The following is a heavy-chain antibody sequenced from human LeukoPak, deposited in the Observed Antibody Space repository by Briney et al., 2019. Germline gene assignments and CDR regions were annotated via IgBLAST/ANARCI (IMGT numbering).Heavy chain of an antibody. D-gene: IGHD6-19*01. CDR1: GFTFDDYG. CDR3: ARAYSSGSDGDD. V-gene: IGHV3-20*04. CDR2: INWNGGST. J-gene: IGHJ4*02. Sequence: AGSLTLSCAASGFTFDDYGMIWVRQAPAKALEWVSGINWNGGSTSYESSVKGRFTISRDTSKNSLYLQMNSLRAEDTALYYCARAYSSGSDGDDWGQGTLVTASS.